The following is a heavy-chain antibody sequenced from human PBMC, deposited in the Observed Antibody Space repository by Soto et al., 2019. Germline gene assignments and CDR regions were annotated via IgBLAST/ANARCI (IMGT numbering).Heavy chain of an antibody. D-gene: IGHD2-2*01. CDR2: INPSGGST. J-gene: IGHJ4*02. Sequence: RASVKVSCKASGYTFTSYYMHWVRQAPGQGLEWMGIINPSGGSTSYAQKFQGRVTMTRDTSTSTVYMELSSLRSEDTAVYYCARAPETIVPAALTPNFDYWGQGTLVTVSS. V-gene: IGHV1-46*01. CDR1: GYTFTSYY. CDR3: ARAPETIVPAALTPNFDY.